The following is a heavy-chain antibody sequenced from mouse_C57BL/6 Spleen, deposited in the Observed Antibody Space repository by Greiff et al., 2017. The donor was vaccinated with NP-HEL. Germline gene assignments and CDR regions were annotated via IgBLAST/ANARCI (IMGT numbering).Heavy chain of an antibody. CDR3: ASSPGSTYFDY. CDR2: IDPEDGET. Sequence: VQLQQSGAELVKPGASVKLSCTASGFNIKDYYMHWVKQRTEQGLEWIGRIDPEDGETKYAPKFQGKATITADTSSHTAYLQLSSLASEDTAVDSCASSPGSTYFDYWGQGTTLTVSS. V-gene: IGHV14-2*01. D-gene: IGHD1-1*01. J-gene: IGHJ2*01. CDR1: GFNIKDYY.